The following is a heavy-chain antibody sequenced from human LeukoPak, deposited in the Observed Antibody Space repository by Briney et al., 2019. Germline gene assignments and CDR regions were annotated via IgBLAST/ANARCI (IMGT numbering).Heavy chain of an antibody. Sequence: SETLSLTCTVSGGSISSGSYYWSWIRQPAGKGLEWIGRIYTSGSTNYNPSLKSRVTISVDTSKNQFSLKLSSVTAADTAVYYCARDGPDGYNSYWGQGTLVTVSS. V-gene: IGHV4-61*02. D-gene: IGHD5-24*01. CDR2: IYTSGST. J-gene: IGHJ4*02. CDR3: ARDGPDGYNSY. CDR1: GGSISSGSYY.